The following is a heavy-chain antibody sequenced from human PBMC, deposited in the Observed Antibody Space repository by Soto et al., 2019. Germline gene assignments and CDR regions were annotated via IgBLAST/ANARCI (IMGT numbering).Heavy chain of an antibody. CDR3: ARVRGSGIRRNAFDI. D-gene: IGHD3-10*01. J-gene: IGHJ3*02. CDR2: IIPIFGTA. CDR1: GGTFSSYA. V-gene: IGHV1-69*13. Sequence: SVKVSCKASGGTFSSYAISWVRQAPGQGREWMGGIIPIFGTANYAQNFQGRVTITADESTSTAYMELSSLRSEDTAVYYCARVRGSGIRRNAFDIWGQWTMVTVSS.